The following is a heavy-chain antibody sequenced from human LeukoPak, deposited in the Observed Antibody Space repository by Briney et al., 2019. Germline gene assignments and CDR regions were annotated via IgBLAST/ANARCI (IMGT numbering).Heavy chain of an antibody. CDR2: INHSGST. D-gene: IGHD2-2*01. CDR1: GGSFSGYY. V-gene: IGHV4-34*01. CDR3: ARGYSTYYFDY. Sequence: SETLSLTCAVYGGSFSGYYWSWIRQPPGKGLEWIGEINHSGSTNYNPSLKSRVTTSVDTSKNQFSLKLSSVTAADTAVYYCARGYSTYYFDYWGQGTLVTVSS. J-gene: IGHJ4*02.